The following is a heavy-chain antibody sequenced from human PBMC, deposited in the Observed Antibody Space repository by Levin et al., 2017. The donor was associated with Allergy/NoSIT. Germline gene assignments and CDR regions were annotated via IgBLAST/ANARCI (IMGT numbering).Heavy chain of an antibody. CDR1: GFSFGDYG. D-gene: IGHD1-7*01. V-gene: IGHV3-33*01. Sequence: GGSLRLSCAASGFSFGDYGMHWVRQAPGKGLQWVAVIWWNGDNKFYGDSVKGRFTISRDNSKNTVSLQMSSLRGEDTAVYYCARANRNWDYVEDGPNFDYWGRGTLVTVYS. CDR2: IWWNGDNK. CDR3: ARANRNWDYVEDGPNFDY. J-gene: IGHJ4*02.